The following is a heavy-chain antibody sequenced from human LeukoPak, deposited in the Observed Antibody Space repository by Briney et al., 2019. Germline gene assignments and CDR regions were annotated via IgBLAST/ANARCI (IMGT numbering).Heavy chain of an antibody. D-gene: IGHD6-6*01. CDR2: ISAYNGNT. V-gene: IGHV1-18*01. J-gene: IGHJ5*02. CDR1: GYTFTSYG. CDR3: ARVEQLVPYNWFDP. Sequence: ASVKVSCKASGYTFTSYGISWVRQAPGQGLEWMGWISAYNGNTNYAQKLQGRVTMTTDTSTSTAYMELRSLRSDDTAVYYCARVEQLVPYNWFDPWGQGTLVTVSS.